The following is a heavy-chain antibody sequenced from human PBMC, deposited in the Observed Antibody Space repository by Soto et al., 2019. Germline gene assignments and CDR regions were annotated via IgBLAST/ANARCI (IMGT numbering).Heavy chain of an antibody. CDR1: GFTCTRYS. Sequence: EVQLVESGGGLVKPGGSLRLSCAASGFTCTRYSMNWLRQAPGKGLEWVSSISSTTNYIYYGDSMKGRFTISRDHAKNSLYLEMNSLRAEDTSVYYCARESEDLTSNFDYLGQGTLVTVSS. V-gene: IGHV3-21*06. CDR2: ISSTTNYI. J-gene: IGHJ4*02. CDR3: ARESEDLTSNFDY.